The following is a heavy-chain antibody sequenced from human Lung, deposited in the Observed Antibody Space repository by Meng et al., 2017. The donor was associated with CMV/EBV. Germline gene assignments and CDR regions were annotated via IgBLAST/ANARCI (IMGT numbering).Heavy chain of an antibody. CDR1: GYTFIDSY. CDR2: INPKSGGT. CDR3: TSAPGDY. Sequence: QVRLVQSGAEVKKPGASAKVSFKASGYTFIDSYRHWVRQAPAQGREWVGWINPKSGGTHYAQSFQGRVTITRDTSINTVYVEISSLKSDDTAVYYCTSAPGDYWGQGTLVTVSS. D-gene: IGHD1-14*01. J-gene: IGHJ4*03. V-gene: IGHV1-2*02.